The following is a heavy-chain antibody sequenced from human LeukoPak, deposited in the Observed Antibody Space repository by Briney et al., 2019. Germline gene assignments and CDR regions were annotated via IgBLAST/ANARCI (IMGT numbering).Heavy chain of an antibody. CDR1: GGSFSGSY. CDR2: INHSGST. CDR3: ATRPVLATNSPGWFDP. J-gene: IGHJ5*02. V-gene: IGHV4-34*01. D-gene: IGHD2/OR15-2a*01. Sequence: SETLSLTCAVYGGSFSGSYWSWIRQPPGKGLEWIGDINHSGSTNYNASLKSRVTISEDTSKNQFSLRLSSVTAADTAAYYCATRPVLATNSPGWFDPWGQGTLVTVSS.